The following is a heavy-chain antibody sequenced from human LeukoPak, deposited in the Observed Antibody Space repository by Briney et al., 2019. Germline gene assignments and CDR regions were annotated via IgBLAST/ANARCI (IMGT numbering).Heavy chain of an antibody. V-gene: IGHV3-23*01. D-gene: IGHD3-10*01. J-gene: IGHJ4*02. CDR2: ITGSGLHT. Sequence: GGSLRLSCAASGFTFNNFGMTWVRQSPGKGLDWVSAITGSGLHTYYADSVKGRFTIFRDNSKSTLFLQMNDLRAEDTAIYCCAKGRRGLDSWGQGTLVTVSS. CDR1: GFTFNNFG. CDR3: AKGRRGLDS.